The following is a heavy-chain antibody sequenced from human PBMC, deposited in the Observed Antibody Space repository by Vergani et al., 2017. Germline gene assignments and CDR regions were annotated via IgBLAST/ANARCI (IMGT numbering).Heavy chain of an antibody. CDR3: ARDYPMVRGMVVYYYYGMDV. V-gene: IGHV3-7*01. CDR1: GFTFSSYA. Sequence: EVQLLESGGGLVQPGGSLRLSCAASGFTFSSYAMSWVRQAPGKGLEWVANIKQDGSEKNYVDSVKGRFTISRDNAKNSLYLQMNSLRAEDTAVYYCARDYPMVRGMVVYYYYGMDVWGQGTTVTVSS. J-gene: IGHJ6*02. CDR2: IKQDGSEK. D-gene: IGHD3-10*01.